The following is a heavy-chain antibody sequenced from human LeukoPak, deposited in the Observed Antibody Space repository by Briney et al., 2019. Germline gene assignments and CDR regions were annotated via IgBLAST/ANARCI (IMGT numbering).Heavy chain of an antibody. D-gene: IGHD2-15*01. V-gene: IGHV4-59*08. J-gene: IGHJ4*02. CDR3: ARHDLVAPFDS. CDR2: IYYSGST. Sequence: SETLSLTCTVSGGSISSYYWSWIRQPPGKGLEWIGYIYYSGSTSYNPSLKNRLTMSVDTSKNQFSLNLSSVTAADTAEYYCARHDLVAPFDSWGQGILVTVS. CDR1: GGSISSYY.